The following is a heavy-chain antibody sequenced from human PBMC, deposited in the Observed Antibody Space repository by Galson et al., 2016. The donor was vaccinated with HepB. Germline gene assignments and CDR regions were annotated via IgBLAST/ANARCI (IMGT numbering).Heavy chain of an antibody. J-gene: IGHJ4*02. CDR1: GFTVRNNY. V-gene: IGHV3-53*01. CDR2: IYSGGDT. Sequence: SLRLSCAASGFTVRNNYMSWVRQAPGKGLEWVSLIYSGGDTYYAESVKGRFTISRDNSKNTLYLQMNSLRVEDTAIHYCKGYSAGDHWGQGTLVTVSS. D-gene: IGHD2-21*01. CDR3: KGYSAGDH.